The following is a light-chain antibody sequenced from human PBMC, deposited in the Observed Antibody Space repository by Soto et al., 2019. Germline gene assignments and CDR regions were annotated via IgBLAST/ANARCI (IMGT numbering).Light chain of an antibody. J-gene: IGLJ3*02. CDR2: LEDSGNY. CDR1: SGHSSYI. V-gene: IGLV4-60*03. Sequence: QLVLTQSSSASASLGSSVKLTCTLSSGHSSYIIAWHQQQPGKAPLYLMRLEDSGNYNKGSGVPDRFSGSSSGADRYLTISNLQSEDEADYYCETWDSNTRVFGGGTKLTVL. CDR3: ETWDSNTRV.